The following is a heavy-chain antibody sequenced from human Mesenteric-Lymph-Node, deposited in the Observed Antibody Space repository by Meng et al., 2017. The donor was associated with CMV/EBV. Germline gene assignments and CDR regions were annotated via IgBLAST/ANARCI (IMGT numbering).Heavy chain of an antibody. CDR2: ISNDGRNE. Sequence: GESLKISCAASGFTFSSYEMNWVRQAPGKGLEWVALISNDGRNEFYADSVKGRFSVSRDGSKNTLYLQMNSLRTEDTAVYHCARGRGGLEGYFDYWGQGTLVTVSS. V-gene: IGHV3-30*04. J-gene: IGHJ4*02. CDR1: GFTFSSYE. CDR3: ARGRGGLEGYFDY. D-gene: IGHD1-1*01.